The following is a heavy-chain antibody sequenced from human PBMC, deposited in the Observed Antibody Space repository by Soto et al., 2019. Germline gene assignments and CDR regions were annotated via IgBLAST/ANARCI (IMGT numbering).Heavy chain of an antibody. Sequence: ASVKVSCKASGYTFTGYYMHWVRQAPGQGLEWMGWINPNSGGTNYAQKFQGWVTMTRDTSISTAYMELSRLRSDDTAVYYCARGRRVLRYFDWLSPYYYGMDVWGQGTTVTVSS. J-gene: IGHJ6*02. CDR1: GYTFTGYY. CDR3: ARGRRVLRYFDWLSPYYYGMDV. CDR2: INPNSGGT. D-gene: IGHD3-9*01. V-gene: IGHV1-2*04.